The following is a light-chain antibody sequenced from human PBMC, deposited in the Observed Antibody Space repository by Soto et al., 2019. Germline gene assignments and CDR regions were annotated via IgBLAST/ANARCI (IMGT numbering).Light chain of an antibody. CDR2: AAS. CDR3: QQYDSYST. J-gene: IGKJ1*01. V-gene: IGKV1-9*01. Sequence: DIQLTQSPSFLSASVGDRVTLTCRASEGISSFLAWYQQKPGKAPKLMIYAASTLQSGVPSRFSGSGSGTDFTLTISNLQPDDFATYYCQQYDSYSTFGQGTKVDI. CDR1: EGISSF.